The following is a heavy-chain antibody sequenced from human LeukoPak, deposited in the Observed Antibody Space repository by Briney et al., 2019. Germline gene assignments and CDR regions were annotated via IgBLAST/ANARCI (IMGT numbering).Heavy chain of an antibody. CDR1: GYTFTGYY. D-gene: IGHD3-22*01. CDR2: INPNSGGT. CDR3: ARDNFPKYYYDSSGYYSGEYFQH. Sequence: ASVKVSCKASGYTFTGYYMHWVRQAPGQGLEWMGRINPNSGGTNYAQKFQGRVTMTRDTSISTAYMELSRLRSDDTAVYYCARDNFPKYYYDSSGYYSGEYFQHWGQGTLVTVSS. V-gene: IGHV1-2*06. J-gene: IGHJ1*01.